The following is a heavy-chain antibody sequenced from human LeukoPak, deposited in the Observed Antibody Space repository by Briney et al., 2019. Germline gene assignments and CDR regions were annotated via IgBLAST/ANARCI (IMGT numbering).Heavy chain of an antibody. Sequence: GASVKVSCKASGYTFTSYGISWVRQAPGQGLEWMGWISAYNGNTNYAQKLQGRVTMTTDTSTSTAYMELRSLRSVDTAVYYCARDKSYYDILTGYYYYYGMDVWGKGTTVTVSS. CDR2: ISAYNGNT. D-gene: IGHD3-9*01. V-gene: IGHV1-18*04. CDR3: ARDKSYYDILTGYYYYYGMDV. CDR1: GYTFTSYG. J-gene: IGHJ6*04.